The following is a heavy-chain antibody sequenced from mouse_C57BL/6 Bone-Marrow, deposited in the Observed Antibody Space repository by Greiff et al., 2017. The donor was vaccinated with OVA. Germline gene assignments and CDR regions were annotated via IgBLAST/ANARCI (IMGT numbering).Heavy chain of an antibody. J-gene: IGHJ3*01. D-gene: IGHD2-13*01. CDR2: IHPNSGST. CDR3: GREGEYWFAY. CDR1: GYTFTSYW. Sequence: QVQLQQPGAELVKPGASVKLSCKASGYTFTSYWMHWVKQRPGQGLEWIGMIHPNSGSTNYNEKFKSKATLTVDKSSSTAYMQLSSLTSEDSAVYCRGREGEYWFAYWGQGTLVTGSA. V-gene: IGHV1-64*01.